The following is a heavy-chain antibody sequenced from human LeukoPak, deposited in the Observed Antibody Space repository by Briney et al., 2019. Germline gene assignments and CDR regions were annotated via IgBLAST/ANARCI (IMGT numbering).Heavy chain of an antibody. D-gene: IGHD1-26*01. Sequence: GASVRVSCKASGYTFTGYDINWVRQATGQGLEWMGWMKPNTGDTGYAQKFQGRVTMTRNSSIDTAYMELSGLRSEDTAVYYCTRGSLSGSSGDYWGQGTLLTVSS. J-gene: IGHJ4*02. V-gene: IGHV1-8*01. CDR3: TRGSLSGSSGDY. CDR2: MKPNTGDT. CDR1: GYTFTGYD.